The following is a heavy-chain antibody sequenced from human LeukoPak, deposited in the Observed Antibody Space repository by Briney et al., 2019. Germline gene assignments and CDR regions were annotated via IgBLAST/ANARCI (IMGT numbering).Heavy chain of an antibody. Sequence: PGRSLRLSCAAPGFTFDDYAMHWVRQAPGKGLEWVSGISWNSGSIGYADSVTGRFTISRDNAKNSMYLQMNSLRAEDTALYYCAKDVYSYGFRWVDYWGQGTLVTVSS. CDR3: AKDVYSYGFRWVDY. J-gene: IGHJ4*02. V-gene: IGHV3-9*01. CDR2: ISWNSGSI. CDR1: GFTFDDYA. D-gene: IGHD5-18*01.